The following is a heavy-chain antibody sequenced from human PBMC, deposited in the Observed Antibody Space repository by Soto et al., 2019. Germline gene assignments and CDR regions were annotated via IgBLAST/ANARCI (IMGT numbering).Heavy chain of an antibody. CDR3: ARLKPYSSRPYYYYGMDV. D-gene: IGHD6-13*01. Sequence: GGSLRLSCAASGFTFSSYSMNWVRQAPGKGLEWVSYISSSSSTIYYADSVKGRFTISRDNAKNSLYLQMNSLRAEDTAVYYCARLKPYSSRPYYYYGMDVWGQGTTVTVSS. CDR1: GFTFSSYS. J-gene: IGHJ6*02. V-gene: IGHV3-48*01. CDR2: ISSSSSTI.